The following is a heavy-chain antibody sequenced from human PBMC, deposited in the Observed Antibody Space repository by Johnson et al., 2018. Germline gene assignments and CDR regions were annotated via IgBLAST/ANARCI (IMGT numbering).Heavy chain of an antibody. CDR2: TSYDGSYR. V-gene: IGHV3-30-3*01. CDR3: ARGHYGLEV. J-gene: IGHJ6*04. CDR1: GFTFSRFH. Sequence: VQLVETGGGVVQPGRSLRLSCVASGFTFSRFHIHWVRQTPGKGLEWVAVTSYDGSYRYYADSLQGRFTISRDNSENTVYLQMNSLGVEDTAVYFCARGHYGLEVWGEGTTVTVSS.